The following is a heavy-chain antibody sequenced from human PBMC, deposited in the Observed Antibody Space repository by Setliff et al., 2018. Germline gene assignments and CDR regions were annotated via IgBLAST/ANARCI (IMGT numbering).Heavy chain of an antibody. CDR2: IIPIFGIA. V-gene: IGHV1-69*10. J-gene: IGHJ4*02. Sequence: ASVKVSCKASGGTFSSYAISWVRQAPGQGLEWMGGIIPIFGIANYAQKFQGRVTITADKSTSTAYMELSSLRSEDTAVYYCARDPGGSGSYSASIGDHGLCYWGQGTLVTVSS. D-gene: IGHD3-10*01. CDR3: ARDPGGSGSYSASIGDHGLCY. CDR1: GGTFSSYA.